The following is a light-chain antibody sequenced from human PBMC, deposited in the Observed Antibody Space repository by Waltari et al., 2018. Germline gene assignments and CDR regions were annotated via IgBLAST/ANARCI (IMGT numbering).Light chain of an antibody. CDR3: QQRSNWPPIT. V-gene: IGKV3-11*01. Sequence: EIVLTQSPATLSLSPGEGPTLSCRASQSINNYLAWYQQKPGQAPRLLIYDASNRATGIPTRFSGSGSGTDFTLTISSLEPEDFAIYYCQQRSNWPPITFGQGTRLEIK. CDR2: DAS. CDR1: QSINNY. J-gene: IGKJ5*01.